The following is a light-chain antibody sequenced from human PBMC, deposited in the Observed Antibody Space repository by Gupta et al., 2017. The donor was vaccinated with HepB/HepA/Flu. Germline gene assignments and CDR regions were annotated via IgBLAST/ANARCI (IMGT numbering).Light chain of an antibody. V-gene: IGKV1-5*03. J-gene: IGKJ1*01. Sequence: DIQMTQSPSTLSASVGDRVTITCRASQSISSWLAWYQQKPGKAPKLLIYKASSLESGVPSRFSGSGSGTEFTLTITSLQADDFATYYCQQDNSYSLTFGQGTKVEIK. CDR1: QSISSW. CDR3: QQDNSYSLT. CDR2: KAS.